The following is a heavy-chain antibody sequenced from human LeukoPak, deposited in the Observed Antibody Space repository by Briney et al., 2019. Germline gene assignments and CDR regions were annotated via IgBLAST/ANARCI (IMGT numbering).Heavy chain of an antibody. CDR1: GFTFSSYW. V-gene: IGHV3-74*01. J-gene: IGHJ4*02. CDR3: VKEKGGLWGFGELAYFDS. CDR2: INSDGSST. Sequence: GGSLRLSCAASGFTFSSYWMHWVRQAPGKGLGWVSRINSDGSSTSYADSVKGRFAISRDNAKNTLYLQMNSLRAEDTAIYYCVKEKGGLWGFGELAYFDSWGQGTLVTVSS. D-gene: IGHD3-10*01.